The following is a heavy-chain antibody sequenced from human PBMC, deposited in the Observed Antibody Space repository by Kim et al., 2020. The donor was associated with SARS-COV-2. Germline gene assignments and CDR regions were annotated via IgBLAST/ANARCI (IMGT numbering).Heavy chain of an antibody. D-gene: IGHD2-21*02. CDR1: EFTFGDYY. J-gene: IGHJ5*02. V-gene: IGHV1-2*06. Sequence: ASVKVSCKTSEFTFGDYYIHWVRQAPGQGLEWMGRINPNTGDGGYAQKFQGRVTMTRDTSINTANMELSRLTSDDTAVYYCARAYCGSDCLYNWFDPWGQGTLVTVSS. CDR2: INPNTGDG. CDR3: ARAYCGSDCLYNWFDP.